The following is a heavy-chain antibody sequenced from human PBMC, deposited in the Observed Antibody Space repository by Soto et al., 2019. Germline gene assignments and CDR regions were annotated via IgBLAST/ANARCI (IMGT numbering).Heavy chain of an antibody. CDR3: ATSRGRFGGGWGYGMDV. CDR2: IIPIFGTA. D-gene: IGHD3-10*01. J-gene: IGHJ6*02. Sequence: QVQLVQSGAEVKKPGSSVKVSCKASGGTFSSYAISWVRQAPGQGLEWMGGIIPIFGTANYAQKFQGRVTITAADSTTTANRGRSGMGSEDTAVYYCATSRGRFGGGWGYGMDVWGQGTTVTVSS. V-gene: IGHV1-69*01. CDR1: GGTFSSYA.